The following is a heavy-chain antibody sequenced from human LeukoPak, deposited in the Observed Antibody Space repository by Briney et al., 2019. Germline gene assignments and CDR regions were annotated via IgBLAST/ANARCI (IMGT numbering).Heavy chain of an antibody. Sequence: PGGSLRLSCAASGFTFDDYAMHWVRQAPGKGLEWVSGISWNSGSIGYADSVKGRFTISRDNAKNSLYLQMNSLRAEDTALYYCAKGLTAAIGGYFDYWGQGTLVTVSS. D-gene: IGHD2-2*02. V-gene: IGHV3-9*01. CDR2: ISWNSGSI. CDR1: GFTFDDYA. CDR3: AKGLTAAIGGYFDY. J-gene: IGHJ4*02.